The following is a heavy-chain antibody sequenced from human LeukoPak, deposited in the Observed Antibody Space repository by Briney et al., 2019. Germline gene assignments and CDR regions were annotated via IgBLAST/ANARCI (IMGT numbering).Heavy chain of an antibody. CDR1: GFTFSNAW. J-gene: IGHJ4*02. CDR2: IKEDGSEK. Sequence: PGGSLRLSCAASGFTFSNAWMSWVRQAPGKGLEWVAHIKEDGSEKYYVDSVKGRFTISRDNAKNSLYLQMNSLRAEDTAVYYCAREKRIQLWSYYFDYWGQGTLVTVSS. D-gene: IGHD5-18*01. V-gene: IGHV3-7*01. CDR3: AREKRIQLWSYYFDY.